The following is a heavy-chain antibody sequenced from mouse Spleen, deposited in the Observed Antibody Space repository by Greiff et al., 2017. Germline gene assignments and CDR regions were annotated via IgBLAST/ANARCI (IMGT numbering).Heavy chain of an antibody. CDR3: ARGMAWFAY. CDR1: GFTFSDYG. CDR2: ISSGSSTL. V-gene: IGHV5-17*01. J-gene: IGHJ3*01. D-gene: IGHD2-3*01. Sequence: EVQGVESGGGLVKPGGSLKLSCAASGFTFSDYGMHWVRPAPEKGLEWVAYISSGSSTLYYADTVKGRFTISRDNAKNTLFLQMTSLRSEDTAMYYCARGMAWFAYWGQGTLVTVSA.